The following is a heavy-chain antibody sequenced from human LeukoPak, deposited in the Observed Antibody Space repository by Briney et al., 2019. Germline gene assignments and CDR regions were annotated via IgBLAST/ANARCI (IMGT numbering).Heavy chain of an antibody. D-gene: IGHD6-13*01. J-gene: IGHJ5*02. CDR3: ARDITVAADPPNWFDP. CDR1: GFTFSSYW. V-gene: IGHV3-7*01. CDR2: IKQDGNEK. Sequence: GGSLRLSCVASGFTFSSYWMSWVRQAPGKGLEWVANIKQDGNEKYYVDSVKGRFTISRDNAKNSLYLQMNSLRAEDTAMYYCARDITVAADPPNWFDPWGQGTLVTVSS.